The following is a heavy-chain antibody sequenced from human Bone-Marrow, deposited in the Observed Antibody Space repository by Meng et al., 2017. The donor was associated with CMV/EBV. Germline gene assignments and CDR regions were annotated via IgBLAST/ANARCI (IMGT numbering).Heavy chain of an antibody. CDR1: GFTFSSYG. CDR3: AKDTELQLGMDV. CDR2: IWYDGSNK. V-gene: IGHV3-30*02. D-gene: IGHD1-7*01. Sequence: GESLKISCAASGFTFSSYGMHWVRQAPGKGLEWVAVIWYDGSNKYYADSVKGRFTISRDNSKNTLYLQMNSLRAEDTAVYYCAKDTELQLGMDVWGQGTTVTVSS. J-gene: IGHJ6*02.